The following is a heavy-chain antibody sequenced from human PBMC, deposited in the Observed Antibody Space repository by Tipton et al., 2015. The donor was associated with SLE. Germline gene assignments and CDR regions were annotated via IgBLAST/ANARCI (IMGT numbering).Heavy chain of an antibody. J-gene: IGHJ4*02. CDR2: INTDGINT. CDR1: GFPFSSYW. V-gene: IGHV3-74*01. Sequence: SLRLSCAASGFPFSSYWMHWVRQAPGKGLVWISRINTDGINTNYAASVKGRFTISRDNAKNTLYLQMDSLRAEDTGVYYCVRDRQWLVGDCWGQGTLVTVSS. CDR3: VRDRQWLVGDC. D-gene: IGHD6-19*01.